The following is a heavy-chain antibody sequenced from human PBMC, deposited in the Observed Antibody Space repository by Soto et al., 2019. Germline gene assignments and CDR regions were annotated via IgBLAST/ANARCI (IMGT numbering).Heavy chain of an antibody. V-gene: IGHV3-30*18. J-gene: IGHJ6*02. Sequence: QVQLVESEGGVVQPGRSLRLSCAASGFTFSSYGMHWVRQAPGKGLEWVAVISYDGSNKYYADSVKGRFTIFRDNSKNTLYLQMNSLRAEDTAVYYCAKSSWNYALGYYGMDVWGQGTTVTVSS. D-gene: IGHD1-7*01. CDR1: GFTFSSYG. CDR3: AKSSWNYALGYYGMDV. CDR2: ISYDGSNK.